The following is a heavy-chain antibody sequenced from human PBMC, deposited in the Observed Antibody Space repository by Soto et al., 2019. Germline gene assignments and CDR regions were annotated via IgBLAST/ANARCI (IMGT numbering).Heavy chain of an antibody. CDR3: ARGARHYYYFEY. Sequence: EVQLVESGGGLVQPGGSLRLSCAASGFIFSDYWIHWVRQAPGKGLVWVSRIKSDEITTNYADSVWGRLTISRDNAKNTEYLQTNSLRAVDTAVYYCARGARHYYYFEYWGQGTLVTVSS. V-gene: IGHV3-74*01. CDR2: IKSDEITT. CDR1: GFIFSDYW. J-gene: IGHJ4*02. D-gene: IGHD3-10*01.